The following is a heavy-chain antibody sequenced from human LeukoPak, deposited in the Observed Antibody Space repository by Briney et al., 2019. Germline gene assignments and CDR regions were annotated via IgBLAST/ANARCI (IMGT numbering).Heavy chain of an antibody. CDR3: ARALSERYGMDV. J-gene: IGHJ6*04. V-gene: IGHV3-53*01. CDR2: IYSGGST. CDR1: GFTVSSNY. Sequence: PGGSLRLSCAASGFTVSSNYMSWVRRAPGKGLEWVSVIYSGGSTYYADSVKGRFTISRDNSKNTLYLQMNSLRAEDTAVYYCARALSERYGMDVWGKGTTVTVSS.